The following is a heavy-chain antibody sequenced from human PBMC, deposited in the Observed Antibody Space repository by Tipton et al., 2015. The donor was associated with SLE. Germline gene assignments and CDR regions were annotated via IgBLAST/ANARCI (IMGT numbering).Heavy chain of an antibody. J-gene: IGHJ4*02. CDR1: GFTFSSNG. D-gene: IGHD1/OR15-1a*01. CDR3: ARDSGWNTFDY. V-gene: IGHV3-7*03. CDR2: IKEDGSET. Sequence: SLRLSCAASGFTFSSNGMNWVRQAPGKGLEWVASIKEDGSETYYVDSVRGRFTISRDNVKNSLYLQMTSLRADDMAVYYCARDSGWNTFDYWGQGTLVTVSP.